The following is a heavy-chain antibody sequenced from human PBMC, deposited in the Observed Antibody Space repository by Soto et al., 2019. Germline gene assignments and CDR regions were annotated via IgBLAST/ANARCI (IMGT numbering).Heavy chain of an antibody. CDR1: GFAFSSYG. V-gene: IGHV3-30*18. CDR2: ISYDGSLQ. J-gene: IGHJ5*02. Sequence: QAQLVESGGGVVQPGRSLRLSCAASGFAFSSYGMHWVRQAPGTGLEWVAVISYDGSLQHYADSVKGRFTISRDNSKNMVVLQIGSVRAEDTAVYYCGQVRGYGHASPPTPWGQGPLVSVPS. D-gene: IGHD3-10*01. CDR3: GQVRGYGHASPPTP.